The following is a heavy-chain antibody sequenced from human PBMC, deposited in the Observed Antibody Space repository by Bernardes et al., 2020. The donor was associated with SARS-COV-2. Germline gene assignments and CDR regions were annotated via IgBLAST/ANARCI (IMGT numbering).Heavy chain of an antibody. D-gene: IGHD2-2*01. Sequence: GGSLRLSCAASGFTFSGYWMHWVRQAPGKGLVWVSRINSDGSTTTYADSVKGRFTISRDNTKNTLYLQMNSLRAEDTAVYYCAIPAAIGNNWFDPWGQGTLVTVSS. J-gene: IGHJ5*02. CDR1: GFTFSGYW. CDR2: INSDGSTT. CDR3: AIPAAIGNNWFDP. V-gene: IGHV3-74*01.